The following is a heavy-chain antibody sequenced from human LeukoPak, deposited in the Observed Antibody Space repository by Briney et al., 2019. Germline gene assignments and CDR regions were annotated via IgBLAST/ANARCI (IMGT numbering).Heavy chain of an antibody. Sequence: PGGSLRLSCAASGFTFSSYAMSWVRQAPGKGLEWVSAISGSGGSTYYADSVKGRFTISRDNSKNTLYLQMNSLRAEDTAVYYCAKDRGLRFLEWLHDAFDIWGQGTMVTVSS. CDR3: AKDRGLRFLEWLHDAFDI. CDR1: GFTFSSYA. J-gene: IGHJ3*02. D-gene: IGHD3-3*01. CDR2: ISGSGGST. V-gene: IGHV3-23*01.